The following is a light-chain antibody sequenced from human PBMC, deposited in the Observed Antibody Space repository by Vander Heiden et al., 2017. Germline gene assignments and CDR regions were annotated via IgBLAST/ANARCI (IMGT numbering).Light chain of an antibody. Sequence: QSALTQSVSVSASPGQSIAISCTGTSSDVENYNLVSWYQQHPGKAPKLVIFEVNRRPSGVSTRFSGSKSGKSAFLTISGLQPEDEAEYYCCSYAGGTTVVFGGGTKVTVL. V-gene: IGLV2-23*02. CDR2: EVN. CDR1: SSDVENYNL. J-gene: IGLJ2*01. CDR3: CSYAGGTTVV.